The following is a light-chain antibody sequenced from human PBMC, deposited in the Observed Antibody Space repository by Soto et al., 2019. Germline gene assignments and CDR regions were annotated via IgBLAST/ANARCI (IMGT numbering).Light chain of an antibody. CDR2: DNN. J-gene: IGLJ2*01. CDR1: SSNIGNNY. V-gene: IGLV1-51*01. CDR3: GTWDSSLSAL. Sequence: QSVLTQPPSVSAAPGQKVTISCSGSSSNIGNNYVSWYQQFPGTAPKLLIYDNNKRPSGIPDRFSGSKSGTSATLGITGLQTGDEADYYCGTWDSSLSALFGGGTKLTVL.